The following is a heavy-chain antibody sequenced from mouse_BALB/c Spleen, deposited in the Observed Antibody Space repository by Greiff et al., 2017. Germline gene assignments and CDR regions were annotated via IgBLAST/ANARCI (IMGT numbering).Heavy chain of an antibody. CDR1: GYSFTGYF. CDR2: INPYNGDT. CDR3: ARDDGYLGY. V-gene: IGHV1-20*02. Sequence: EVKLQESGPELVKPGASVKISCKASGYSFTGYFMNWVMQSHGKSLEWIGRINPYNGDTFYNQKFKGKATLTVDKSSSTAHMELRSLASEDSAVYYCARDDGYLGYWGQGTTLTVSS. D-gene: IGHD2-3*01. J-gene: IGHJ2*01.